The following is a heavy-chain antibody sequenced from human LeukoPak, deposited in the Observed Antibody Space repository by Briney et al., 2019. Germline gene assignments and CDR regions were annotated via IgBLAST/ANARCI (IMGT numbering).Heavy chain of an antibody. D-gene: IGHD4-23*01. Sequence: AGGSLKLSCAASGFTFSSYAMSWVRQAPGKGLEWVSAITSSAGSTYYADSVKGRFSISRDNSKNTLYLQMSSLRAEDTAIYCCAKDPPILRWSFDYWGQGTLVTVSS. CDR3: AKDPPILRWSFDY. V-gene: IGHV3-23*01. CDR1: GFTFSSYA. J-gene: IGHJ4*02. CDR2: ITSSAGST.